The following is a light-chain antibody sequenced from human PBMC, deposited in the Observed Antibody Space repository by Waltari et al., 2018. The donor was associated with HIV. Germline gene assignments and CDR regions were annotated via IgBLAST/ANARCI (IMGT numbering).Light chain of an antibody. CDR1: SDDVGYYNY. CDR2: DVT. Sequence: QSALTHPASVSGSPGQSIVISCTGTSDDVGYYNYVSWYQQHPGKVPKLVIYDVTSRPSGVWNRFSGSKSGNTASLTISGLRADDEADYYCSSYVGSSTSWLFGGGTKLTV. V-gene: IGLV2-14*03. J-gene: IGLJ3*02. CDR3: SSYVGSSTSWL.